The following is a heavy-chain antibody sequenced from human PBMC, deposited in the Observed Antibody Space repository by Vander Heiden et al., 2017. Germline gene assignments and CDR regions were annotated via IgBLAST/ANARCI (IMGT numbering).Heavy chain of an antibody. CDR1: GGSISSSNYY. D-gene: IGHD3-10*02. CDR2: IYYSGST. J-gene: IGHJ4*02. Sequence: QLQLQESGPGLVKASETLSLTCTVSGGSISSSNYYWAWIRQPPGKRLEWIGNIYYSGSTYYNPSLQSRVTISVDTSKNQFSLSLRSVTAADAALFYCARAVRGIKAGYYFDYWGQGSLVTVSS. CDR3: ARAVRGIKAGYYFDY. V-gene: IGHV4-39*01.